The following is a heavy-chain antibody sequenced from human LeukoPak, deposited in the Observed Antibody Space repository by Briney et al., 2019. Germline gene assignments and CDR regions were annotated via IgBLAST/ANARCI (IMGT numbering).Heavy chain of an antibody. CDR3: ARDLALVRDGGSFDYYYYMDV. Sequence: ASVKVSSKASGYTFTSYYMHWVRQAPGQGLEWMGIINPSGGSTSYAQKFQGRVTMTRDTSTSTVYMELSSLRSEDTAVYYCARDLALVRDGGSFDYYYYMDVWGRGTTVTVSS. CDR2: INPSGGST. CDR1: GYTFTSYY. D-gene: IGHD1-26*01. V-gene: IGHV1-46*01. J-gene: IGHJ6*03.